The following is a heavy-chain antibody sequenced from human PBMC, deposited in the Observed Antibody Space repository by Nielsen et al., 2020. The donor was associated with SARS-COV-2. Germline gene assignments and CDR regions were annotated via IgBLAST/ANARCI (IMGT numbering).Heavy chain of an antibody. D-gene: IGHD6-6*01. Sequence: GGSLRLSCAASGFTFSSYGMHWVRQAPGKGLEWVAVIWYDGSNKYYADSVKGRFTISRDNSKNTLYLQMNSLRAEDTAVYYCVREFGVSSSSHYYYYMDVWGKGTTVTVSS. V-gene: IGHV3-33*01. J-gene: IGHJ6*03. CDR3: VREFGVSSSSHYYYYMDV. CDR1: GFTFSSYG. CDR2: IWYDGSNK.